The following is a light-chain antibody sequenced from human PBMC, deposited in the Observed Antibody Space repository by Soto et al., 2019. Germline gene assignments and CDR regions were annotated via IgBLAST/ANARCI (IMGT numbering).Light chain of an antibody. Sequence: QSVLAQPPSVSGAPGQGVTISCTGSSSNIGAGYGVHWYQQLPGTAPKLLIYGNSNRPSGVPDRFSGSKSGTSASLAITGLQAEDEADYHCQSYDSSLSGWVFGGGTKLTVL. V-gene: IGLV1-40*01. J-gene: IGLJ3*02. CDR1: SSNIGAGYG. CDR3: QSYDSSLSGWV. CDR2: GNS.